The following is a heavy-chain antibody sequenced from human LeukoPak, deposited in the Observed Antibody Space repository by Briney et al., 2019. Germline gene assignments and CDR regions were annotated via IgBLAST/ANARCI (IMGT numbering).Heavy chain of an antibody. Sequence: GGSLRLSCEASGFTFSSFGMSWVRQAPGKGLEWVSAISGSGGSTYYADSVKGRLTISRDNSKNTLYLQMNSLRAEDTAVYYCARSGDPHDYGDYGEGYAFDIWGQGTMVTVSS. V-gene: IGHV3-23*01. J-gene: IGHJ3*02. CDR3: ARSGDPHDYGDYGEGYAFDI. D-gene: IGHD4-17*01. CDR2: ISGSGGST. CDR1: GFTFSSFG.